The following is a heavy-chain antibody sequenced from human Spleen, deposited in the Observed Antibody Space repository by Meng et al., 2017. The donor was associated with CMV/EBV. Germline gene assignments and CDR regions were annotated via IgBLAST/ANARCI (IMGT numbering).Heavy chain of an antibody. CDR2: INPNNGGT. J-gene: IGHJ4*02. D-gene: IGHD6-6*01. V-gene: IGHV1-2*02. Sequence: GESLKISCKASGYAFTGYYMHWVRQAPGQGLEWMGWINPNNGGTNYAQKFQGRVTMTRDTSISTAYMELSRLRSDDTAVYYCASLYSSSSFSFDYWGQGTLVTVSS. CDR1: GYAFTGYY. CDR3: ASLYSSSSFSFDY.